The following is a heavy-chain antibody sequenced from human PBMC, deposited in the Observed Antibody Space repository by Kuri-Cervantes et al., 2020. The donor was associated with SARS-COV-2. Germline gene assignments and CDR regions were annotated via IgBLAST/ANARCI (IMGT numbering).Heavy chain of an antibody. D-gene: IGHD6-13*01. Sequence: GESLKISCAASGSTSSSYAMSWVRQAPGKGLEWVSAISGSGGSTYYADSVKGRFTISRDNSKNTLYLQMNSLRAEDTAVYYCAKKFESSGIAAAGTEMYFDYWGQGTLVTVSS. CDR3: AKKFESSGIAAAGTEMYFDY. CDR2: ISGSGGST. V-gene: IGHV3-23*01. J-gene: IGHJ4*02. CDR1: GSTSSSYA.